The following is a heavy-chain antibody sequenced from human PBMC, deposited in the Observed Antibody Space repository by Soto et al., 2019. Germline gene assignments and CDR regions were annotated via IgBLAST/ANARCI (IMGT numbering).Heavy chain of an antibody. CDR1: GYTFTSYD. CDR2: MNPNSGNT. J-gene: IGHJ6*02. CDR3: ARERSYGMDV. Sequence: GASVKVSSKASGYTFTSYDINWVRQATGQGLEWMGWMNPNSGNTAYAQKFQGRVTMTRNTSISTAYMELSSLRSEDTAVYYCARERSYGMDVWGQGTTVTVSS. D-gene: IGHD3-16*01. V-gene: IGHV1-8*01.